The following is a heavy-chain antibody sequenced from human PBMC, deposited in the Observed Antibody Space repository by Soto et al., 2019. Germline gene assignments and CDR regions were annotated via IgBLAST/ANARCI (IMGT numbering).Heavy chain of an antibody. V-gene: IGHV1-3*01. J-gene: IGHJ5*02. D-gene: IGHD2-2*02. CDR1: GYTFTSYA. Sequence: GASVKVSCKASGYTFTSYAMHWVRQAPGQRLESMGWINAGNGNTKYSQKFQGRVTITRETSASTAYMELSSLRSEDTAVYYCARDRIPAAIRVGENWFEPWGQGTLVTVSS. CDR2: INAGNGNT. CDR3: ARDRIPAAIRVGENWFEP.